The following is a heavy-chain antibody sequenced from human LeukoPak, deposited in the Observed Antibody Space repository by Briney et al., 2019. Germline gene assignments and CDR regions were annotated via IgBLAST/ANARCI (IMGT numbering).Heavy chain of an antibody. CDR2: TSYDGSAQ. D-gene: IGHD2-2*01. J-gene: IGHJ4*02. CDR3: AKDFVKTAVSSPFDY. V-gene: IGHV3-30*04. Sequence: GRSLRLSCAASGFTFSTYAMHWVRQAPGKGLEWVAVTSYDGSAQYYAEFVKGRFTISRDNSRNTVYLQMNSLRAEDTAVYYCAKDFVKTAVSSPFDYWGQGTLVSVSS. CDR1: GFTFSTYA.